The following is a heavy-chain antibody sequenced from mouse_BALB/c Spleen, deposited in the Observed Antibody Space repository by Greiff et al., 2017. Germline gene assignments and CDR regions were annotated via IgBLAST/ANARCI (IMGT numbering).Heavy chain of an antibody. D-gene: IGHD4-1*01. J-gene: IGHJ2*01. CDR1: GFNIKDTY. Sequence: VQVQQSGAELVKPGASVKLSCTASGFNIKDTYMHWVKQRPEQGLEWIGRIDPANGNTKYDPKFQGKATITADTSSNTAYLQLSSLTSEDTAVYYCARGGLGDYFDYWGQGTTLTVSS. V-gene: IGHV14-3*02. CDR3: ARGGLGDYFDY. CDR2: IDPANGNT.